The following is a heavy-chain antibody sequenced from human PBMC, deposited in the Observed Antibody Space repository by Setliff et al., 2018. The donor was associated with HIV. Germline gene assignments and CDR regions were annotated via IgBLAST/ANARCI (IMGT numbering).Heavy chain of an antibody. V-gene: IGHV1-24*01. CDR3: ARDIKWAPRGYYYYYMDV. D-gene: IGHD2-8*01. CDR2: FDPQDGET. CDR1: GYTLSELS. Sequence: ASVKVSCKVYGYTLSELSIHWVRQAPGKGLEWMGYFDPQDGETVYAQKFQGRVTLTEDTSTGTAYMELSGLRSEDTAVYYCARDIKWAPRGYYYYYMDVWGKGTTVTVSS. J-gene: IGHJ6*03.